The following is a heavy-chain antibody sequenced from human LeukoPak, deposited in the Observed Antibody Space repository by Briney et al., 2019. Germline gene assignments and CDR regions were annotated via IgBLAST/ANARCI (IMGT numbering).Heavy chain of an antibody. CDR1: GFTFSSYE. Sequence: GGSLRLSCAASGFTFSSYEMNWVRQAPGKGLEWVSYISSTGTTIYYADSVKGRFTISRDNAKNSLYLQMNSLRAEDTAVYYCARDYYSSSSPYNWFDPWGQGALVTVSS. V-gene: IGHV3-48*03. CDR2: ISSTGTTI. J-gene: IGHJ5*02. CDR3: ARDYYSSSSPYNWFDP. D-gene: IGHD6-6*01.